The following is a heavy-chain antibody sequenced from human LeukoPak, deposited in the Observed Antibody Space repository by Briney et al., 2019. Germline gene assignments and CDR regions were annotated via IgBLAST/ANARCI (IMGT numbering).Heavy chain of an antibody. Sequence: GGSLRLSCAASGFTFSSYGMSWVRQAPGKGLQWVSYISSSSVSIYYADSVKGRFTISRDNAKNSLYLQVNSLRDEDTAVYYCARDDRTALEAFDIWGQGTMVTVSS. J-gene: IGHJ3*02. D-gene: IGHD5-18*01. CDR1: GFTFSSYG. V-gene: IGHV3-48*02. CDR3: ARDDRTALEAFDI. CDR2: ISSSSVSI.